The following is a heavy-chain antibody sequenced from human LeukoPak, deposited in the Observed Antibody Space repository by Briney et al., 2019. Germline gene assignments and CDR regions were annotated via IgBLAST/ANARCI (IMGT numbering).Heavy chain of an antibody. CDR1: GFTFSSYA. CDR3: ARGAGSSWFDP. J-gene: IGHJ5*02. Sequence: PGRSLRLSCAASGFTFSSYAMHWVRQAPGKGLEWVAVISYDGSNKYYADSVKGRFTISRDNSENTLYLQMNSLRAEDTAVYYCARGAGSSWFDPWGQGTLVTVSS. CDR2: ISYDGSNK. D-gene: IGHD6-13*01. V-gene: IGHV3-30-3*01.